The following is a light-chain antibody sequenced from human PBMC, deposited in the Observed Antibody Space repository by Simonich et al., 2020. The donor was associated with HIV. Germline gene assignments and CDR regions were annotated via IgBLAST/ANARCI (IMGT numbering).Light chain of an antibody. Sequence: DIQMTQSPSTLSASVGDRVTINCRASQSISSWLAWYQQKPGKAPNLLIYKASSLQSGVPSRFSGSGSGTEFTLTISSLRPDDFATYYCQHYNSYSPTFGQGTKLEIK. CDR1: QSISSW. CDR3: QHYNSYSPT. CDR2: KAS. J-gene: IGKJ2*01. V-gene: IGKV1-5*03.